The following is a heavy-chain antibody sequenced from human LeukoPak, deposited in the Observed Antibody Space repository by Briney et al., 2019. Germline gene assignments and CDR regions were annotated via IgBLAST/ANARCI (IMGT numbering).Heavy chain of an antibody. D-gene: IGHD6-13*01. J-gene: IGHJ4*02. V-gene: IGHV4-34*01. Sequence: SETLSLTCAVYGGSFSGYYWRWIRQPPGKGLEWIGEINHSGSTNYNPSLKSRVTISVDTSKNQFSLKLSSVTAADTAVYYCARGRGQQLAHFDYWGQGTLVTVSS. CDR3: ARGRGQQLAHFDY. CDR1: GGSFSGYY. CDR2: INHSGST.